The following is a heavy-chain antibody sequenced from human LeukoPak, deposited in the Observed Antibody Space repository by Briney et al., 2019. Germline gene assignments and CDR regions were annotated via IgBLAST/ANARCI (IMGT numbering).Heavy chain of an antibody. D-gene: IGHD3-10*01. V-gene: IGHV4-38-2*02. CDR1: GFTVSSNS. CDR2: IYHSGSA. Sequence: GSLRLSCTVSGFTVSSNSMSWVRQAPGKGLEWIGTIYHSGSAYYNPSLKSRVTISVDTSKNQFSLKLSSVTAADTAVYYCARYGSGSKMLDFWGQGTLVTVSS. CDR3: ARYGSGSKMLDF. J-gene: IGHJ4*02.